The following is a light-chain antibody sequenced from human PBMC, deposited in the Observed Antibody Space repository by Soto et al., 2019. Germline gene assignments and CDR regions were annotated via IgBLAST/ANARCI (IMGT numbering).Light chain of an antibody. CDR3: QQYNNWPF. CDR2: SAS. Sequence: ETVMTQSPATLSVSPGERVTLSCRASQSVSDNLAWYQQKPGQAPRLLIYSASTRATVIPARFSGSGSGTDFILSISSLQSEDFAVYCCQQYNNWPFFGGGTKVDIK. CDR1: QSVSDN. J-gene: IGKJ4*01. V-gene: IGKV3-15*01.